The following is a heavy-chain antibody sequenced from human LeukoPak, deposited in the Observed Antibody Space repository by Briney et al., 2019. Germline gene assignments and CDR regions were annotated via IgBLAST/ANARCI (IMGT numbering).Heavy chain of an antibody. J-gene: IGHJ5*02. V-gene: IGHV3-15*07. D-gene: IGHD3-22*01. CDR3: ATDFYDTT. Sequence: KPGGSLRLSCAASGFTFSNYGMHWVRRAPGKGLEWVGRIRSNSDGGTIDYAAPVKGRFALSRDDSKNTLYLQMNSLQTEDTAVYYCATDFYDTTWGQGTLVTVSS. CDR1: GFTFSNYG. CDR2: IRSNSDGGTI.